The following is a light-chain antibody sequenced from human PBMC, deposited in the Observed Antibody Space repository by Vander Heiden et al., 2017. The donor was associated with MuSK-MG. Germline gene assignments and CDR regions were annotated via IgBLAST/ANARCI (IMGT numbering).Light chain of an antibody. Sequence: EIVLTQSPGILSLSPGERATLSCRASQSVINNKLAWYQQKFGQAPTLPIYGASSRATGIPDRFSGSGSGTDFTLTISRLEPEDFAMYYCQQYGDSKVFGGGTKVEIK. CDR3: QQYGDSKV. CDR2: GAS. CDR1: QSVINNK. J-gene: IGKJ4*01. V-gene: IGKV3-20*01.